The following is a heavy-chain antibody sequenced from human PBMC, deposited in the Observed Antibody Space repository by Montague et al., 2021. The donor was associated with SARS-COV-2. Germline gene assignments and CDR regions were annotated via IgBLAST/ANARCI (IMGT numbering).Heavy chain of an antibody. Sequence: SETLSLTCTVSGGSISSYYWGWIRQPPGKGLEWIGSIYYSGSTYYSLSLKSRVTISVDTSKNQFSLKLSSVAAADTAVYYCARHPLGYCSSTSCYVGWGQGTLVTVSS. J-gene: IGHJ4*02. CDR3: ARHPLGYCSSTSCYVG. D-gene: IGHD2-2*01. CDR1: GGSISSYY. V-gene: IGHV4-39*01. CDR2: IYYSGST.